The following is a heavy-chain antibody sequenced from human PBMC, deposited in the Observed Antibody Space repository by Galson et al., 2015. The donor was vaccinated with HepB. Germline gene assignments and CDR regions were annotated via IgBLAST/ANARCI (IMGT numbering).Heavy chain of an antibody. J-gene: IGHJ5*02. CDR3: ARDYPPSDYGDYVYSSPLWFDP. CDR2: INSDGSST. D-gene: IGHD4-17*01. V-gene: IGHV3-74*01. CDR1: GFTFSSYW. Sequence: SLRLSCAASGFTFSSYWMHWGRQAPGKGLVWVSRINSDGSSTSYADSVKGRFTISRDNAKNTLYLQMNSLRAEDTAVYYCARDYPPSDYGDYVYSSPLWFDPWGQGTLVTVSS.